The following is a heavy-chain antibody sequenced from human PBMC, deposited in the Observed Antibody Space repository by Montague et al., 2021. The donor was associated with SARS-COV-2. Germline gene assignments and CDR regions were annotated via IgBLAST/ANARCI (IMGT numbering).Heavy chain of an antibody. CDR1: GFTFSSYW. CDR2: IKQDGSEK. J-gene: IGHJ6*02. D-gene: IGHD3-10*01. Sequence: SLRLSCAASGFTFSSYWMSWVRQAPGKGLEWVANIKQDGSEKYYVDSVKGRFTISRDNAKNSLYLQMNSLRAEDTAVYYCARDGSGSCSNYYYYGMDVWGQGTTVTVSS. CDR3: ARDGSGSCSNYYYYGMDV. V-gene: IGHV3-7*01.